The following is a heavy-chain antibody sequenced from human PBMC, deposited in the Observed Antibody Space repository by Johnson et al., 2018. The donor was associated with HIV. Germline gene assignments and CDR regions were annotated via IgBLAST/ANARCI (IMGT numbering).Heavy chain of an antibody. CDR3: AREPSGCSGGSCYSWGAFDI. Sequence: VQLVESGGGLIQPGGSLRLSCAASGFTVSSNYMSWVRQAPGKGLEWVSAISGSGGSTYYADSVKGRFTISRDNSKNTLSLQMSSLRGEDTAVYYCAREPSGCSGGSCYSWGAFDIWGQGTMVTVSS. J-gene: IGHJ3*02. V-gene: IGHV3-53*01. CDR2: SGSGGST. CDR1: GFTVSSNY. D-gene: IGHD2-15*01.